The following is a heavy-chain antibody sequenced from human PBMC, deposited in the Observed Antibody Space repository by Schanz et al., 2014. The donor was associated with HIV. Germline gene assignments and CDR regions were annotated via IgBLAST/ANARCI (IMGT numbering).Heavy chain of an antibody. V-gene: IGHV3-9*01. Sequence: VQLVQSGGGVVQPGRSLRLSCAASGFTFSSYGMHWVRQAPGKGLEWVSGISWNSGSIGYADSVKGRFTISRDNAKNSLYLQMNSLRAEDTALYYCARDSGSYFWGQGTLVTVSS. J-gene: IGHJ4*02. CDR1: GFTFSSYG. D-gene: IGHD1-26*01. CDR3: ARDSGSYF. CDR2: ISWNSGSI.